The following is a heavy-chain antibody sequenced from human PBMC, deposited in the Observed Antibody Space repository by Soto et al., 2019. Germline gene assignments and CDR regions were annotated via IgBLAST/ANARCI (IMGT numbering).Heavy chain of an antibody. CDR3: AKRLWAVGGPFHY. CDR2: INPRGDVT. V-gene: IGHV3-23*01. CDR1: GFPFRGFI. Sequence: DVQLLESGGGLVQPGGSLRLSCAPSGFPFRGFIMDWVRQAPGQGLEWVSEINPRGDVTKYAESVKGRFTVSRDNSRNSLYLQLSSLRVADTAVYYCAKRLWAVGGPFHYWGQGTLVTVSS. D-gene: IGHD2-15*01. J-gene: IGHJ4*02.